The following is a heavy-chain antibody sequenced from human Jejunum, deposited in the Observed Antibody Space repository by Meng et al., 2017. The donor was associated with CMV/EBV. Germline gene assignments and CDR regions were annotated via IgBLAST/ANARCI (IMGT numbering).Heavy chain of an antibody. CDR3: ARDLGTGLVDY. V-gene: IGHV4-59*01. D-gene: IGHD1-1*01. CDR1: GASISSYY. Sequence: CNVSGASISSYYWSWIRQSPGKGLEYIGYVYYSGTTKYNPSLKSRVTISIDTSKNHFSLTLTSVTAADTAIYYCARDLGTGLVDYWGQGTLVTVSS. J-gene: IGHJ4*02. CDR2: VYYSGTT.